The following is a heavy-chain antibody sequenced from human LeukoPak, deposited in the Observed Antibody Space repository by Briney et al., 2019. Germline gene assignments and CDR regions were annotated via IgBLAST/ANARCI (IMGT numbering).Heavy chain of an antibody. Sequence: GASVKVSCKASGYTFTSYDINWVRQATGQGLEWMGWMNPNSGNTGYAQKFQGRVTMTRNTSISTAYMELSSLRSEDTAVYYCARLRRWFGEFNYYYYYMDVWGKGTTVTISS. J-gene: IGHJ6*03. V-gene: IGHV1-8*01. D-gene: IGHD3-10*01. CDR2: MNPNSGNT. CDR1: GYTFTSYD. CDR3: ARLRRWFGEFNYYYYYMDV.